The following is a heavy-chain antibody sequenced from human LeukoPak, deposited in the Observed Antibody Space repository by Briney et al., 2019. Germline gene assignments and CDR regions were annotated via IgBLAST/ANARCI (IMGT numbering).Heavy chain of an antibody. J-gene: IGHJ4*02. V-gene: IGHV1-2*02. CDR1: GYTFTGYY. CDR3: ARDLGDLAAFDY. Sequence: AASVKDSCKASGYTFTGYYMHWVRQAPGQGLEWMGWINPNSGGTYYAQKFQGRVTMTRDTSISTAYMELSRLRSDDTAVYYCARDLGDLAAFDYWGQGTLVTVSS. D-gene: IGHD3-10*01. CDR2: INPNSGGT.